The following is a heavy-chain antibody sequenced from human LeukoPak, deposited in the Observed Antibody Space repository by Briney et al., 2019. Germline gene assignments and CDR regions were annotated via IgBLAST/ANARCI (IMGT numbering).Heavy chain of an antibody. V-gene: IGHV3-30*02. Sequence: GGSLRLSCAASGFTFSSYGMHWVRQAPGKGLEWVAIIWYDGSNKYYADSVKGRFTISRDNSKNTLYLQMNSLRAEDTAVYYCAKEVGELELTDAFDIWGQGTMVTVSS. J-gene: IGHJ3*02. CDR1: GFTFSSYG. CDR3: AKEVGELELTDAFDI. D-gene: IGHD1-7*01. CDR2: IWYDGSNK.